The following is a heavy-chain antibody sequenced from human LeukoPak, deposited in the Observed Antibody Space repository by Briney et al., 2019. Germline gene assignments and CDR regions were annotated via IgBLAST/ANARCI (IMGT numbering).Heavy chain of an antibody. J-gene: IGHJ4*02. D-gene: IGHD1-14*01. Sequence: GGSLRLSCAASGFTFSSYEMNWVRQAPGKGLEWVSYISSSGSTIYYVDSVQGRFTISRDNSNNKLYLQMNSLRVEDTAVYFCVKDKDNLGGSPYFFDNWGQGTLVSVSS. V-gene: IGHV3-48*03. CDR2: ISSSGSTI. CDR3: VKDKDNLGGSPYFFDN. CDR1: GFTFSSYE.